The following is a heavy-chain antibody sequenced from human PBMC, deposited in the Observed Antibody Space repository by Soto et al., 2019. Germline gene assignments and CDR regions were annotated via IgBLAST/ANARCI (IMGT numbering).Heavy chain of an antibody. CDR3: ARDPSQLRFLEWSPYSV. Sequence: ASVKVSCKASGYTFTSYAMHWVRQAPGQRLEWMGWINAGNGNTKYSQKFQGRVAITRDTSASTAYMELSSLRSEDTAVYYCARDPSQLRFLEWSPYSVWGQGTTVTVSS. CDR1: GYTFTSYA. V-gene: IGHV1-3*01. J-gene: IGHJ6*02. CDR2: INAGNGNT. D-gene: IGHD3-3*01.